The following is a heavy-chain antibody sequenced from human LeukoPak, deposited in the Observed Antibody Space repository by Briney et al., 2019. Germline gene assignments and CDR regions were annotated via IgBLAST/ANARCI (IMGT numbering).Heavy chain of an antibody. CDR2: ISGSGGST. V-gene: IGHV3-23*01. CDR1: GFTFSSYA. CDR3: AKDMSTYYYDSSGFDY. D-gene: IGHD3-22*01. J-gene: IGHJ4*02. Sequence: PGGSLRLSCAASGFTFSSYAMSWVRPAPGKGLEWVSAISGSGGSTYYADSVKGRFTISRDNSKNTLYLQMNSLRAEDTAVYYLAKDMSTYYYDSSGFDYWGQGTLVTVSS.